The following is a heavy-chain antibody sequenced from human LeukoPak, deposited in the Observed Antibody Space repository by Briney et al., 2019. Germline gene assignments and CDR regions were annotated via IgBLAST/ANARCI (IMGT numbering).Heavy chain of an antibody. D-gene: IGHD3-22*01. V-gene: IGHV3-74*01. CDR3: ATGNYYDSRGYYTFGH. Sequence: GGSLRLSCAASGFTFSRYWMHWVRQAPGKGLVWVSRINGDGSPTSYADSVKGGFTISRDHTQNPLYLQMNSLRAADKAVYYCATGNYYDSRGYYTFGHWGQGTLVTVSS. CDR1: GFTFSRYW. J-gene: IGHJ1*01. CDR2: INGDGSPT.